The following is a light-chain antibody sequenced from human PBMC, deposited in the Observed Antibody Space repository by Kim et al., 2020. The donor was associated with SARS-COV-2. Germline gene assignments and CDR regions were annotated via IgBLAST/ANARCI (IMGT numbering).Light chain of an antibody. J-gene: IGLJ2*01. CDR2: GKN. CDR3: NSRDSNDNVV. V-gene: IGLV3-19*01. CDR1: SLRSYY. Sequence: VALGQTGSITCQGDSLRSYYATWYQQKPGQAPILVIYGKNNRPSGIPDRFSGSSSGNTASLTITETQAGDEADYYCNSRDSNDNVVFGGGTQLTVL.